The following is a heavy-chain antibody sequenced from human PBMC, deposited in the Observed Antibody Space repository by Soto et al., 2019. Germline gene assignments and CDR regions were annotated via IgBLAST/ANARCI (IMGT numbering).Heavy chain of an antibody. Sequence: QVQLVESGGGVVQPGRSLRLSCAASGFTFSNYAMHWVRQAPGKGLKWGSIILKDGINKYYADSVKGRFTISRDDSKKALYLQMSSLRAEDTAMYYCVRGFGQLLLDYWGQGTLVIVSS. CDR3: VRGFGQLLLDY. V-gene: IGHV3-30-3*01. CDR2: ILKDGINK. D-gene: IGHD3-10*01. J-gene: IGHJ4*02. CDR1: GFTFSNYA.